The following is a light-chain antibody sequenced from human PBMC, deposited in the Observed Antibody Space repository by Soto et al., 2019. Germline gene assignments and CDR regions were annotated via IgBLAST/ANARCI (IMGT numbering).Light chain of an antibody. CDR1: QNIRGNE. J-gene: IGKJ1*01. Sequence: EVVLTQSPGTLSLSPGERATLSCRASQNIRGNELAWYQQKPGQAPRLLIYRGSSRATGIPDRFSGRGSGTDFTLTIYRLEPEDFAVYYCQDYGTSAPWTFGQGTNVEIK. CDR3: QDYGTSAPWT. CDR2: RGS. V-gene: IGKV3-20*01.